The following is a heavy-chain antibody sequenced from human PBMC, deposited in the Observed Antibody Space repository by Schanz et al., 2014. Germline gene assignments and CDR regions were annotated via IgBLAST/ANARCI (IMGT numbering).Heavy chain of an antibody. D-gene: IGHD3-3*02. J-gene: IGHJ4*02. CDR1: GFNFSTYW. CDR2: ISSGGRNI. V-gene: IGHV3-21*01. Sequence: VQLVESGGGVVQPGRSLRLSCAASGFNFSTYWMHWVRQAPGKGLVWVSSISSGGRNISFADSLKGRFTISRDNARNSLYLQLNSLRVEDSGVYFCAQTRGTFMVPIDNWGQGVRVIVSS. CDR3: AQTRGTFMVPIDN.